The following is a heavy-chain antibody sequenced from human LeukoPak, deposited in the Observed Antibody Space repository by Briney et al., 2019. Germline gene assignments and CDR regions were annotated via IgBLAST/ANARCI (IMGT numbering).Heavy chain of an antibody. CDR3: ARDTPGGPAAISYYFDY. V-gene: IGHV1-46*01. CDR1: GYTFTSYY. D-gene: IGHD2-2*02. J-gene: IGHJ4*02. CDR2: INPSGGST. Sequence: GASVKVSCKASGYTFTSYYIHWVRQAPGQGLEWMGIINPSGGSTSYAQKFQGRVTITRDTSTSTVYMELSSLRSEDTAVYYCARDTPGGPAAISYYFDYWGQGTLVTVFS.